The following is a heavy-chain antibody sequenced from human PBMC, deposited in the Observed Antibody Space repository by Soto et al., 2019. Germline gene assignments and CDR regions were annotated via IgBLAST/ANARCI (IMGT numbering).Heavy chain of an antibody. CDR3: ARAGLRGYYWSDY. J-gene: IGHJ4*02. CDR2: INPGGSDT. CDR1: GFTFTTYY. V-gene: IGHV1-46*04. Sequence: QVQLVQSGAEVKKPGASVKISCRTSGFTFTTYYMHWVRQAPGQGLVWMGKINPGGSDTTYAQKVQGRVTMTKDTSTSTIYMELSSLTSEDMAVYYCARAGLRGYYWSDYWGQGTPVTVSS. D-gene: IGHD2-8*02.